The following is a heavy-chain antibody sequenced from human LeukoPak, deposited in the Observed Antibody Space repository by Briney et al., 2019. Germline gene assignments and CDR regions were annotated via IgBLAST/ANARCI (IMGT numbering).Heavy chain of an antibody. CDR3: TRGSYITMVRGVIEEFDY. Sequence: PGGSLRLSCTASGFTFGDYAMSWFRQAPGKGLEWVGFIRSKAYGGTTEYAASVKGRFTISRDDSKSIAYLQMNSLKTEDTAVYYCTRGSYITMVRGVIEEFDYWGQGTLVTVSS. CDR2: IRSKAYGGTT. J-gene: IGHJ4*02. CDR1: GFTFGDYA. V-gene: IGHV3-49*03. D-gene: IGHD3-10*01.